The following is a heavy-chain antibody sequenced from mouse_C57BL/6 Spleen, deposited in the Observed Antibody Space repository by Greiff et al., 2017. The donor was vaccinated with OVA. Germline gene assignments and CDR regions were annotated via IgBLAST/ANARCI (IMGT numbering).Heavy chain of an antibody. Sequence: VKLVESGPELVKPGASVKISCKASGYAFSSSWMNWVKQRPGKGLEWIGRIYPGDGDTNYNGKFKGKATLTADTSSSTAYMQLSSLTSEDSAVYFCARYTAVVARYYCDYWGQGTTLTVSS. D-gene: IGHD1-1*01. J-gene: IGHJ2*01. CDR3: ARYTAVVARYYCDY. CDR1: GYAFSSSW. V-gene: IGHV1-82*01. CDR2: IYPGDGDT.